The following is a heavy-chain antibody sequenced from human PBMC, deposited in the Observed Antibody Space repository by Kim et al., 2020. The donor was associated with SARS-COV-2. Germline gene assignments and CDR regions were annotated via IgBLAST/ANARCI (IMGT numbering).Heavy chain of an antibody. V-gene: IGHV3-11*05. J-gene: IGHJ5*02. Sequence: RRFTIARDNAKNSLYLQMNSLRAEDTAVYYCARGRYCSSTSCYFGWFDPWGQGTLVTVSS. D-gene: IGHD2-2*01. CDR3: ARGRYCSSTSCYFGWFDP.